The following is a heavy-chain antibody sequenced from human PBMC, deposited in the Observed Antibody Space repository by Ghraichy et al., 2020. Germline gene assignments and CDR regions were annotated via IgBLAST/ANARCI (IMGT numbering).Heavy chain of an antibody. CDR2: ISAYNGNT. V-gene: IGHV1-18*01. J-gene: IGHJ6*02. CDR1: GYTFTSYG. CDR3: ARPTQYYDFWSGYRYYYYYGMDV. D-gene: IGHD3-3*01. Sequence: ASVKVSCKASGYTFTSYGISWVRQAPGQGLEWMGWISAYNGNTNYAQKLQGRVTMTTDTSTSTAYMELRSLRSDDTAVYYCARPTQYYDFWSGYRYYYYYGMDVWGQGTTVTVSS.